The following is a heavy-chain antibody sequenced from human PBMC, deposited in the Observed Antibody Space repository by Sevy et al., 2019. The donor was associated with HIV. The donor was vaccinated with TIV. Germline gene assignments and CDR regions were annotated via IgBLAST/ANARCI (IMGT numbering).Heavy chain of an antibody. D-gene: IGHD5-18*01. V-gene: IGHV3-30*04. CDR3: GREAGRLRPHTAMRFDY. CDR2: ISYDGSNK. Sequence: GGSLRLSCAASGFTFSSYAMHWVRQAPGKGLEWVAVISYDGSNKYYADSVKGRFTISRDNSRNTMYLQMNSLRAEDTAVYYCGREAGRLRPHTAMRFDYWGQGTLVTVSS. CDR1: GFTFSSYA. J-gene: IGHJ4*02.